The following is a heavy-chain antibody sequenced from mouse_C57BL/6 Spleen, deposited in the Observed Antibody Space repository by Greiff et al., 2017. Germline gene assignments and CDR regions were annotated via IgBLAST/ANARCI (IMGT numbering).Heavy chain of an antibody. CDR3: ARSGYSKVDY. CDR2: IDPSDSYT. CDR1: GYTFTSYW. D-gene: IGHD2-5*01. Sequence: QVQLQQPGAELVKPGASVKLSCKASGYTFTSYWMQWVKQRPGQGLEWIGEIDPSDSYTNYNQKFKGKATLTVDTSSSTAYRQLSSLTSEDSAVYYCARSGYSKVDYWGQGTTRTVSS. V-gene: IGHV1-50*01. J-gene: IGHJ2*01.